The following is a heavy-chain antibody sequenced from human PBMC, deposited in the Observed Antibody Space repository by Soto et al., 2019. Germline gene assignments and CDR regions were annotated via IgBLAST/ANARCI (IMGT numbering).Heavy chain of an antibody. J-gene: IGHJ4*02. CDR3: ATMGTPVTGLYYFDY. CDR2: ISYSGTT. Sequence: QVQLQESGPGLVKPSQTLSLACTVSGGSVSGGNYYWSWIRQPPGKGLEWIGFISYSGTTHYSASLRSRVSISVDTSKNQFSLDLSSVTAADTAVYYCATMGTPVTGLYYFDYLGQGTLVTVSS. CDR1: GGSVSGGNYY. V-gene: IGHV4-30-4*01. D-gene: IGHD4-17*01.